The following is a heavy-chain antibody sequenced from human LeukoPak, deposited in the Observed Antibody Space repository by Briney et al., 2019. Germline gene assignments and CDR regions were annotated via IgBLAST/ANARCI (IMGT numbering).Heavy chain of an antibody. J-gene: IGHJ4*02. Sequence: SETLSLTCGVYGGSLSGYYWTWLRQPPGKGLEWIGEINHSGSTNYNPSLKSRVTISVDTSKNQFSLKLSSVTAADTAVYYCARLTARYYFDYWGQGTLVTVSS. V-gene: IGHV4-34*01. CDR3: ARLTARYYFDY. CDR1: GGSLSGYY. D-gene: IGHD1-20*01. CDR2: INHSGST.